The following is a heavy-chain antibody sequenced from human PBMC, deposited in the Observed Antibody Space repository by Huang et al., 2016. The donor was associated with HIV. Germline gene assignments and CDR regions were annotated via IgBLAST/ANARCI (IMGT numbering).Heavy chain of an antibody. J-gene: IGHJ6*02. CDR3: ARQWTILEWLLGLDV. D-gene: IGHD3-3*01. Sequence: QMQLQQRGAGLLKPSETLSLTCGVSGGSFTGNYLTWIRQAPGQGLEWIGEVNDSGATTSIPSLDGRVTISLDTAYRELSLMLRSVTAADTAVYYCARQWTILEWLLGLDVWGQGTTVIVSS. CDR1: GGSFTGNY. V-gene: IGHV4-34*02. CDR2: VNDSGAT.